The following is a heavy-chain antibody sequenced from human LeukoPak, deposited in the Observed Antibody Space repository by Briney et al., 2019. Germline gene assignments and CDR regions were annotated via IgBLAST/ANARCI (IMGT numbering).Heavy chain of an antibody. CDR1: GFVLGTYW. V-gene: IGHV3-7*01. CDR3: VKDLYITIGPAGGVFGP. Sequence: QTGGLPRLSCEASGFVLGTYWMSWVRQVPEKGLEWVANIKQDGSQTFYADSVEGRFTISRDNTKNSLLLEMNSLRVEDTAIYYCVKDLYITIGPAGGVFGPWGRRLLVTVS. J-gene: IGHJ5*02. CDR2: IKQDGSQT. D-gene: IGHD2-2*01.